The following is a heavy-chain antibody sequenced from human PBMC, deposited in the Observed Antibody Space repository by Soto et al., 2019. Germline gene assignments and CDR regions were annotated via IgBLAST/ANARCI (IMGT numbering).Heavy chain of an antibody. CDR2: INAGNGYI. CDR1: GNSFTTSA. D-gene: IGHD7-27*01. J-gene: IGHJ4*02. CDR3: TRESAPWGFEH. V-gene: IGHV1-3*01. Sequence: QVQLVQSGSEVRKPGASVKISCEASGNSFTTSAIHWVRRAPGQRPEWMGWINAGNGYIKYSQTFQGRVTITRDTSASTVYMELSSLKYEDTGIYYCTRESAPWGFEHWGQGTRVTVSS.